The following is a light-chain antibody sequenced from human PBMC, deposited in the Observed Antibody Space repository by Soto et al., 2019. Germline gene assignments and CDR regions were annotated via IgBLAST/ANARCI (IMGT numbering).Light chain of an antibody. Sequence: QSALTQPASVSGSPGQSITISCTGTSSDFDGYNYVSWYQQHPDKAPKLLIYDVSDRPSGVSHRFSGSKSGNTASLAISGLQGEDEADYYCSSFTSSITYVFGTGTKLTVL. CDR1: SSDFDGYNY. CDR2: DVS. CDR3: SSFTSSITYV. V-gene: IGLV2-14*03. J-gene: IGLJ1*01.